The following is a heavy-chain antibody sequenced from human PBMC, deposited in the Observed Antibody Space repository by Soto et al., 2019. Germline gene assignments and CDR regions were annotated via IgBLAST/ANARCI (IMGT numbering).Heavy chain of an antibody. CDR1: SDSMNSGGYY. V-gene: IGHV4-31*03. CDR2: IYSNGDT. CDR3: ARRGGSSSGYYYYAMDV. J-gene: IGHJ6*02. D-gene: IGHD6-6*01. Sequence: SETLSLTCSVSSDSMNSGGYYWSWILQHPGKGLEWIGYIYSNGDTYYNPSLKSRVTISVDTSKNQFSLNLTSVTAADTAVYYCARRGGSSSGYYYYAMDVWGQGTTVTVSS.